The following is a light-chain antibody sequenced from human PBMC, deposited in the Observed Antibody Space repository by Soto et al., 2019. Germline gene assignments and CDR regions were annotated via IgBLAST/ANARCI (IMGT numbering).Light chain of an antibody. CDR2: EVY. Sequence: QSALTQPASVSGSPGQSITISCTGTSSDVGDNKYVSWYQQHPGKAPELMIYEVYTRPSGVSDRFSGSKSGNTASLTISGLQAEDEADYYCGSYTSSSTLVFGGGTKVTVL. V-gene: IGLV2-14*01. J-gene: IGLJ2*01. CDR1: SSDVGDNKY. CDR3: GSYTSSSTLV.